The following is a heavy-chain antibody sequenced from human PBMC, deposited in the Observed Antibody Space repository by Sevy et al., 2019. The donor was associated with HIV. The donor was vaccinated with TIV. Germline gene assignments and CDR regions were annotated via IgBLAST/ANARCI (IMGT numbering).Heavy chain of an antibody. J-gene: IGHJ4*02. V-gene: IGHV3-23*01. CDR1: GFAFYEYS. D-gene: IGHD2-8*01. Sequence: GGSLRLSCAASGFAFYEYSMSWIRQAPGKGLEWVATLSFVCGKINYAYSVKGRFTISRDNSKNSFYLQMDNLRVEDTALYYCAREGCSRPHDYWGQGTRVTVSS. CDR3: AREGCSRPHDY. CDR2: LSFVCGKI.